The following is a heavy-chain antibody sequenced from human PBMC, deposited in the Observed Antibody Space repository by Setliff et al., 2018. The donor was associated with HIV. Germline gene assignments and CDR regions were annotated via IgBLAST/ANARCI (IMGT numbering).Heavy chain of an antibody. V-gene: IGHV1-69*10. D-gene: IGHD1-26*01. CDR1: GGTFSSYG. J-gene: IGHJ4*02. CDR2: IIPILGIA. CDR3: ASYSGSYYFILHY. Sequence: SVKVSCKAAGGTFSSYGISWVRQAPGQGLEWMGGIIPILGIANYAQKFQGRVTITADESTSTAYMELRSLRSEDTAVYYCASYSGSYYFILHYWGQGTLVTVSS.